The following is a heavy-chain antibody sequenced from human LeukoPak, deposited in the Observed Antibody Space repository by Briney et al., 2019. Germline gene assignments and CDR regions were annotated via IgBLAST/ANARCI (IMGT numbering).Heavy chain of an antibody. V-gene: IGHV4-59*08. CDR2: IYYSGST. Sequence: SETLSLTCTVSGGSISSYYWSWIRQPPGKGLEWIGYIYYSGSTYYNPSLKSRVTISVDTSKNQFSLKLSSVTAADTAVYYCARGITMIVVVTDWGQGTLVTVSS. D-gene: IGHD3-22*01. J-gene: IGHJ4*02. CDR3: ARGITMIVVVTD. CDR1: GGSISSYY.